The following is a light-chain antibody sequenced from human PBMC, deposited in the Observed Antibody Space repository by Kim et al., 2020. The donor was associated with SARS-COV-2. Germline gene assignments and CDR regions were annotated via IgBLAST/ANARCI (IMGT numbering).Light chain of an antibody. V-gene: IGKV1-5*03. J-gene: IGKJ1*01. CDR1: QSLSSY. Sequence: SASVRDRVTSTCRASQSLSSYLAWYQQKAGEAPKLLIYGASGLETGVPSRFSGSGSGTEFTLTISSLQPDDFATYYCQQYSNGWTFGQGTKVDIK. CDR3: QQYSNGWT. CDR2: GAS.